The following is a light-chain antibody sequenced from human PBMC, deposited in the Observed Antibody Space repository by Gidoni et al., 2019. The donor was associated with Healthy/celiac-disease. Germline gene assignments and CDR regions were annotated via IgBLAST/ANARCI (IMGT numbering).Light chain of an antibody. CDR3: QQYGSSPRT. Sequence: ELLLTPSPGTLSLSPGERATLSCWASQSVSSSYLAWYQQKPGQAPRLLIYGASSRATGIPDRFSGSGSGTDFTLTISRLEPEDFAVYYCQQYGSSPRTFGQGTKVEIK. CDR2: GAS. J-gene: IGKJ1*01. V-gene: IGKV3-20*01. CDR1: QSVSSSY.